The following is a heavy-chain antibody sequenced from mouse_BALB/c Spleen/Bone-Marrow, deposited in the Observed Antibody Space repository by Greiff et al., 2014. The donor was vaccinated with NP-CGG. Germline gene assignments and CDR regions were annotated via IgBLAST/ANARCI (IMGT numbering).Heavy chain of an antibody. CDR1: GYTFTSSW. CDR2: IHPNSGNT. J-gene: IGHJ2*01. Sequence: QVQLQQSGSVLVRPGASVKLSCKASGYTFTSSWMHWAKQRPGQGLEWIGEIHPNSGNTNYNEKFKGKATLTVDTSSSTAYLDHSSLTSEDSAVYYCARELGRGSYFDYWGQGTTLTVSS. CDR3: ARELGRGSYFDY. V-gene: IGHV1S130*01. D-gene: IGHD4-1*01.